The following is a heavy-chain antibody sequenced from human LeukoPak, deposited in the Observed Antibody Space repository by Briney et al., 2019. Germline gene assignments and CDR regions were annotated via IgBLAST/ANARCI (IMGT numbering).Heavy chain of an antibody. J-gene: IGHJ5*02. CDR1: GYSFTNYW. CDR2: TFPGDSDT. Sequence: GESLKISCKGSGYSFTNYWIAWVRQMPGKGLEWMGITFPGDSDTRYSPSFQGQVTISADKSISTAYLQWSSLKASDTAMYYRARRAANGPNWFDPWGQGTLVTVSS. CDR3: ARRAANGPNWFDP. D-gene: IGHD2-15*01. V-gene: IGHV5-51*01.